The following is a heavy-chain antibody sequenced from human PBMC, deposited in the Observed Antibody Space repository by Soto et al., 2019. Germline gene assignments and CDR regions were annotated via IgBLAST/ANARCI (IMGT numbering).Heavy chain of an antibody. CDR1: WFTVTNNF. CDR2: IHRDGST. V-gene: IGHV3-53*05. J-gene: IGHJ4*02. Sequence: LRLSRAAPWFTVTNNFKSWGRPGPGKGLEWVSVIHRDGSTYYADSVKGRFTISRDNSMNTLYLEMNSLRAEDTAVYYCAKDLGRGIHLYASLDYWGQGTLVTVSS. CDR3: AKDLGRGIHLYASLDY. D-gene: IGHD5-18*01.